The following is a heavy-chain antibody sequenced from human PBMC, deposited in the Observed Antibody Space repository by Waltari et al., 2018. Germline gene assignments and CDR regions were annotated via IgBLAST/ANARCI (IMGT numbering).Heavy chain of an antibody. CDR1: GGSFSGYY. J-gene: IGHJ3*02. CDR2: INHSGSS. CDR3: AIAVAGTSDAFDI. V-gene: IGHV4-34*01. D-gene: IGHD6-19*01. Sequence: QVQLQQWGAGLLKPSETLSLTCAVYGGSFSGYYWSWIRQPPGKGLEWIGEINHSGSSNDIPSLKSRVTISVDTSKNQFSLKLSSVTAADTAVYYCAIAVAGTSDAFDIWGQGTMVTVSS.